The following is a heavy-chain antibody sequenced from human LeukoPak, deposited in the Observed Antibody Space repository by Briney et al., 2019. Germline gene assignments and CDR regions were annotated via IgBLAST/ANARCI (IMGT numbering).Heavy chain of an antibody. V-gene: IGHV3-23*01. D-gene: IGHD3-9*01. CDR2: ISNSDDST. CDR1: GFPFSSYA. Sequence: PGESLRLSCAASGFPFSSYAMSWVRQAPGKGLEWVSTISNSDDSTYYADSVKGRFTISRDNSENTLFLRMNSLRAEDTAVYYCARGRRGVLRYFDWLDVTNYFDYWGQGTLVTVSS. CDR3: ARGRRGVLRYFDWLDVTNYFDY. J-gene: IGHJ4*02.